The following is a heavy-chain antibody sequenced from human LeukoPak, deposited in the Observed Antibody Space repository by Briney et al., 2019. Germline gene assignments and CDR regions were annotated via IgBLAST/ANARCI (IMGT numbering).Heavy chain of an antibody. D-gene: IGHD4-17*01. Sequence: PGGSLRLSCAASGSTFSSYAMHWVRQAPGKGLDYVSAISSNGGSTYYADSVKGRFTISRDNSKNTLYLQMDSLRAEDMAVYYCARDRDYGDYHDAFDIWGQGTVVTVSS. V-gene: IGHV3-64*02. CDR3: ARDRDYGDYHDAFDI. CDR2: ISSNGGST. CDR1: GSTFSSYA. J-gene: IGHJ3*02.